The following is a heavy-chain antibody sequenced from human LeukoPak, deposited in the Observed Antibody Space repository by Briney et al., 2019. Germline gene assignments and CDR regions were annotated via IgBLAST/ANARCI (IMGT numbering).Heavy chain of an antibody. CDR1: GYTLTELS. V-gene: IGHV1-24*01. J-gene: IGHJ3*02. D-gene: IGHD2-2*02. CDR2: FDPEDGET. Sequence: GASVKVSCKVSGYTLTELSMHWVRQAPGKGLEWMGGFDPEDGETIYAQKFQGRVTMTEDTSTDTAYMELSSLRSEDTAVYYCARDHRGYCSSTSCHTFAFDIWGQGTMVTVSS. CDR3: ARDHRGYCSSTSCHTFAFDI.